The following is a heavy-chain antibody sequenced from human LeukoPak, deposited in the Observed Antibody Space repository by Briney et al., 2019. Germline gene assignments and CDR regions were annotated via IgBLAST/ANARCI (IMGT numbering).Heavy chain of an antibody. J-gene: IGHJ4*02. V-gene: IGHV1-69*13. D-gene: IGHD2-2*01. Sequence: SVKVSCKASGGTFSSYAISWVRQAPGQGLEWMGGIIPIFGTANYAQKFQGRGTITADESTSTAYMELSSLGSEDTAVYYCARGRYCSSTSCYFGVLFDYWGQGTLVTVSS. CDR1: GGTFSSYA. CDR3: ARGRYCSSTSCYFGVLFDY. CDR2: IIPIFGTA.